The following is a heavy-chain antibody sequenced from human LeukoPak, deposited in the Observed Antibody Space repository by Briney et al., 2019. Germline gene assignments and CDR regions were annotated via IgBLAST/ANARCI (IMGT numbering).Heavy chain of an antibody. CDR2: IYTSGST. Sequence: SQTLSLTCTVSGGSVSSGSYYWRWIRQPAGTGLEWIGRIYTSGSTNYNPSLKSRVTISVDTSKNQFSLKLSSVTAADTAVYYCARDSGWYYFDYWGQGTLVTVSS. CDR3: ARDSGWYYFDY. CDR1: GGSVSSGSYY. D-gene: IGHD6-19*01. J-gene: IGHJ4*02. V-gene: IGHV4-61*02.